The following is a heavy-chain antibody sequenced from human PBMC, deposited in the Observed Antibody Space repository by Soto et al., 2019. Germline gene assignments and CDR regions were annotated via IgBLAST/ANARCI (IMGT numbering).Heavy chain of an antibody. V-gene: IGHV1-3*01. Sequence: ASVKVSCKASGYTFTSYAMHWVRQAPGQRLEWMGWINAGNGNTKYSQKFQGRVTITRDTSASTAYMELSSLRSEDTAVYYCARQAEAGYNYGYWGQGTLVTVSS. CDR2: INAGNGNT. CDR3: ARQAEAGYNYGY. J-gene: IGHJ4*02. CDR1: GYTFTSYA. D-gene: IGHD5-12*01.